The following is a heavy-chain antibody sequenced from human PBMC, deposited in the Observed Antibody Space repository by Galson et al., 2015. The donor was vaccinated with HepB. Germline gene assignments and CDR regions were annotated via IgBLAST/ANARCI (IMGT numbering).Heavy chain of an antibody. CDR2: IKYDGSEK. D-gene: IGHD5-12*01. Sequence: SLRLSCAVSGFTYSNYWMSWVRQAPGRGLEWVANIKYDGSEKYYVRSVEGRFTVSRDNAQNSLYLHMSSLRAEDTAVYYCARGWDIEMTANFDYWGQGALVTVSS. J-gene: IGHJ4*02. CDR1: GFTYSNYW. CDR3: ARGWDIEMTANFDY. V-gene: IGHV3-7*03.